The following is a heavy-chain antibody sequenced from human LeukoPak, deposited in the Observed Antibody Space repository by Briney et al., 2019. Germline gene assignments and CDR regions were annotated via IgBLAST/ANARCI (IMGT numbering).Heavy chain of an antibody. Sequence: GGSLRLSCAASGLTFSSYAMHWVRQAPGKGLEWVAVISYDGSNKYYADSVKGRFTISRDNSKNTLYLQMNSLRAEDTAVYYCARDLVDVYSVLDYWGQGTLVTVSS. CDR2: ISYDGSNK. CDR1: GLTFSSYA. J-gene: IGHJ4*02. V-gene: IGHV3-30*04. CDR3: ARDLVDVYSVLDY. D-gene: IGHD5-24*01.